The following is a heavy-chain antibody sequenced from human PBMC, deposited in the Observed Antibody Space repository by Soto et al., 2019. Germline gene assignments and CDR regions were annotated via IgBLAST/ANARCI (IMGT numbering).Heavy chain of an antibody. CDR1: GGSFSGYY. Sequence: QVQLQQWGAGLLKPSETLSLTCAVYGGSFSGYYWSWIRQPPGKGLEWIGEINHSGSTNYNPSLKGRVTISVDTSKNQFSLKLSSVTAADTAVYYCARGDIVVVPAAMESYWYFDLWGRGTLVTVSS. J-gene: IGHJ2*01. CDR3: ARGDIVVVPAAMESYWYFDL. V-gene: IGHV4-34*01. CDR2: INHSGST. D-gene: IGHD2-2*01.